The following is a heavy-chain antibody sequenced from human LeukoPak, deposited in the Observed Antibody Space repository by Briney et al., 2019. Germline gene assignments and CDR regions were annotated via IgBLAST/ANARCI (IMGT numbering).Heavy chain of an antibody. Sequence: SETLSLTCTVSGGSISSGGYYWSWIRQHPGKGLEWIGYIYYSGSTYYNPSLKSRVTISVDTSKNQFSLKLSSVTAADTAVYYCARGDRAAEEEEGHYFDYWGQGTLVIVSS. V-gene: IGHV4-31*03. CDR2: IYYSGST. J-gene: IGHJ4*02. D-gene: IGHD6-13*01. CDR3: ARGDRAAEEEEGHYFDY. CDR1: GGSISSGGYY.